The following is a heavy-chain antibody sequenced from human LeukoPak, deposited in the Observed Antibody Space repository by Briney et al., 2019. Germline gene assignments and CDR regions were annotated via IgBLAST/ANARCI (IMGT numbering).Heavy chain of an antibody. CDR3: ARVARGDALRYFDPANWFDP. Sequence: GASVKVSCKASGYTFTSYGISWVRQAPGQGLEWMGWISAYNGNTNYAQKLQGRVTMTTDTSTSTAYMELRSLRSDDTAVYYCARVARGDALRYFDPANWFDPWGQGTLVTVSS. D-gene: IGHD3-9*01. CDR2: ISAYNGNT. J-gene: IGHJ5*02. V-gene: IGHV1-18*01. CDR1: GYTFTSYG.